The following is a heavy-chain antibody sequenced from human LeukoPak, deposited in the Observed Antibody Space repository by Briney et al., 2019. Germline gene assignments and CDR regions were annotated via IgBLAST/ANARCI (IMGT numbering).Heavy chain of an antibody. D-gene: IGHD3-22*01. CDR2: IFSAGNT. Sequence: SETLSLTCIVSGASTNNYYWSWIRQPPGKGLEWIAYIFSAGNTKSYPSLKSRVTISIDTSKNHFSLNLNSVTAADTAVYYCARQRDSNNFIDYWGQGALVTVSS. CDR3: ARQRDSNNFIDY. J-gene: IGHJ4*02. V-gene: IGHV4-59*01. CDR1: GASTNNYY.